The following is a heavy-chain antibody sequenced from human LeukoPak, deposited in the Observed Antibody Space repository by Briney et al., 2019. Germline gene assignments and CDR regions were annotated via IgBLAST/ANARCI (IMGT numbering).Heavy chain of an antibody. Sequence: ASVKVSCKASGYTFTSYDINWVRQAPGQGLEWMGWMNPNSGNTGYAQKFQGIVTMTRNTSISTAYMELSSLRSEDTAVYYRAGVNRWPQLQPCDYWGQGTLVTVSS. CDR1: GYTFTSYD. J-gene: IGHJ4*02. CDR3: AGVNRWPQLQPCDY. D-gene: IGHD5-24*01. V-gene: IGHV1-8*01. CDR2: MNPNSGNT.